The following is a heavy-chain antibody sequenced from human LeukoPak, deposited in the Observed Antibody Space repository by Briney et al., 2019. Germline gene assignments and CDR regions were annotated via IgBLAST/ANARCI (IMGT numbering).Heavy chain of an antibody. V-gene: IGHV3-30*04. CDR1: GFTFSSYA. CDR3: AREAPPYAYFDY. J-gene: IGHJ4*02. D-gene: IGHD2-8*01. CDR2: ISYDGSNK. Sequence: GGSLRLSCAASGFTFSSYAMHWVRQAPGKGLEWVAVISYDGSNKYYADSVKGRFTISRDNSKNTLYLQMNSLRAEDMAVYYCAREAPPYAYFDYWGQGTLVTVSS.